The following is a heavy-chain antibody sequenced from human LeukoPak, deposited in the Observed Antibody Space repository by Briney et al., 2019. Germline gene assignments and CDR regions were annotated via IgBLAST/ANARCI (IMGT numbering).Heavy chain of an antibody. D-gene: IGHD2-15*01. Sequence: GESLQISRKGSGYSFTNYWIGWVRQMPGKGLEWMGIIYPADSNTRYSPSFQGQVTISVDKSISTAYLQWSSLKASDTAVYYCATGRYCSGGTCYSSLDFWGQGTLVTVSS. J-gene: IGHJ4*02. CDR3: ATGRYCSGGTCYSSLDF. CDR1: GYSFTNYW. V-gene: IGHV5-51*01. CDR2: IYPADSNT.